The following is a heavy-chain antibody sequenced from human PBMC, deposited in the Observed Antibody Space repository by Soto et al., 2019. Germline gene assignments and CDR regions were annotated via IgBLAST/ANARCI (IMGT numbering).Heavy chain of an antibody. J-gene: IGHJ4*02. CDR2: ICWNDDK. CDR3: TRSLRRDGYNPDY. D-gene: IGHD5-12*01. CDR1: GFSLTTSEMC. Sequence: SGPTLVNPTQTLTLTCTFSGFSLTTSEMCVSWIRQAPGQALEWLALICWNDDKYYKTSLKTRLTISKDTSKNQVVLTKTNMDPVYTATYYCTRSLRRDGYNPDYWGRGTLVTVSS. V-gene: IGHV2-70*01.